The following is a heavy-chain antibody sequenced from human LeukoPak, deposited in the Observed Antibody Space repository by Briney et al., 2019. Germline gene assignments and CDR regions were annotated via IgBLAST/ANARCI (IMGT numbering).Heavy chain of an antibody. J-gene: IGHJ6*03. Sequence: SETLSLTCTVSGGSISSYYWSWIRQPAGKGLEWIGRIYTSVSTNYNPSLKSRVTMSVDTSKNQSSLKLSSVTAADTAVYYCARTPYYDILTGHYYYYMDVWGKGTTVTVSS. V-gene: IGHV4-4*07. CDR3: ARTPYYDILTGHYYYYMDV. CDR2: IYTSVST. CDR1: GGSISSYY. D-gene: IGHD3-9*01.